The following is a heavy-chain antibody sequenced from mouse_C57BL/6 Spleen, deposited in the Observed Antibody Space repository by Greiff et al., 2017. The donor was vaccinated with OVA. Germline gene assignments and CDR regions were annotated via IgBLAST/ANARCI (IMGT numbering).Heavy chain of an antibody. Sequence: EVQRVESGPGLVKPSQSLSLTCSVTGYSITSGYYWNWIRQFPGNKLEWMGYISYDGSNNYNPSLKNRISITRDTSKNQFFLKLNSVTTEDTATYYCAREGDLAFDYWGQGTTLTVSS. CDR1: GYSITSGYY. CDR3: AREGDLAFDY. D-gene: IGHD3-3*01. J-gene: IGHJ2*01. CDR2: ISYDGSN. V-gene: IGHV3-6*01.